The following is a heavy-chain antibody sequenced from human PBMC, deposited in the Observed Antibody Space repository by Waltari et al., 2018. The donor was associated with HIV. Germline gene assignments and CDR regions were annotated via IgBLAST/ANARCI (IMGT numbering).Heavy chain of an antibody. J-gene: IGHJ5*02. Sequence: QVQLVQSGAEVKKPGSSANVSRKASGGTVSSYAIGRVLRGHGQGLEWMGGITPIFGTANYAQKFQGRVTITADESMSTAYMELSSLRSEDTAVYYCARARGSGSSNNWFDPWGQGTLVTVSS. CDR1: GGTVSSYA. V-gene: IGHV1-69*01. CDR2: ITPIFGTA. CDR3: ARARGSGSSNNWFDP. D-gene: IGHD3-10*01.